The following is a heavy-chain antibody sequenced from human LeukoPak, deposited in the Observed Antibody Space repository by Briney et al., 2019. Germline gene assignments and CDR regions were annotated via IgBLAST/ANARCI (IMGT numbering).Heavy chain of an antibody. J-gene: IGHJ3*01. CDR3: AAPSARSTVTTWSAFDL. Sequence: ASVKVSCKASGYTFTSYYMHWVRQAPGQGLEWMGGIIPIFGTANYAQKFQGRVTITADESTSTAYMELSSLRSEDSAMYYCAAPSARSTVTTWSAFDLWGQGTMVTVSS. D-gene: IGHD4-17*01. CDR2: IIPIFGTA. V-gene: IGHV1-69*13. CDR1: GYTFTSYY.